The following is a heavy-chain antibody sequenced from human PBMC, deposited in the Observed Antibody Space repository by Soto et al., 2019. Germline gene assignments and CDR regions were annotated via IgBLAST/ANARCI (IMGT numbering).Heavy chain of an antibody. CDR2: IWYDGSNK. Sequence: PGGSLRLSCAASGFTFSSYGMHWVRQAPGKGLEWVAVIWYDGSNKYYADSVKGRFTISRDNSKNTLYLQMNSLRAEDTAVYYCARGADEQWLIPGCMDVWGQGTTVTVSS. D-gene: IGHD6-19*01. CDR3: ARGADEQWLIPGCMDV. V-gene: IGHV3-33*01. J-gene: IGHJ6*02. CDR1: GFTFSSYG.